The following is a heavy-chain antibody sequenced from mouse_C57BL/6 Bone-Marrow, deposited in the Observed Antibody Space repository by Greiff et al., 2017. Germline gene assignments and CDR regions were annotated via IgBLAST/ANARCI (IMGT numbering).Heavy chain of an antibody. D-gene: IGHD1-1*01. Sequence: QVQLQQPGAELVMPGASVKLSSKASGYTFTSYWMHWVKQRPGQGLEWIGEIDPSDSYTNYNQKFKGKSTLTVDKSSSTAYMQLSSLTSEDSAVYYCARSYGSSYWYFDVWGTGTTVTVSS. CDR2: IDPSDSYT. V-gene: IGHV1-69*01. CDR3: ARSYGSSYWYFDV. J-gene: IGHJ1*03. CDR1: GYTFTSYW.